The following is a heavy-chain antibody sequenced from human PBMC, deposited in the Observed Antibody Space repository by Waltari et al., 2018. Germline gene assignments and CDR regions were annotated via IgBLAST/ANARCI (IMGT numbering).Heavy chain of an antibody. CDR3: AREDIVSATQWRGNQYRGNCGYDL. Sequence: QVYLVESGGGVVQPGDSLRLSCASSGFTFGIYGMPGVRQAPGKGLEWVAFTRFDGINKHYADSVRGRFTISRDNSKNTLYLQMNGLRSEDAAVYYCAREDIVSATQWRGNQYRGNCGYDLWGQGTLVSVSS. V-gene: IGHV3-30*02. D-gene: IGHD5-12*01. CDR1: GFTFGIYG. CDR2: TRFDGINK. J-gene: IGHJ4*01.